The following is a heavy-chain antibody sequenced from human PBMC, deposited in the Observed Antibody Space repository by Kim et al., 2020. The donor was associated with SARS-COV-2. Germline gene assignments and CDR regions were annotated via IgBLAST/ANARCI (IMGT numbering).Heavy chain of an antibody. Sequence: SLKSRVTISVDTSKNQFSLKLSSVTAADTAVYYCARSGPPSIAARSYFDYWGQGTLVTVSS. D-gene: IGHD6-6*01. J-gene: IGHJ4*02. CDR3: ARSGPPSIAARSYFDY. V-gene: IGHV4-59*01.